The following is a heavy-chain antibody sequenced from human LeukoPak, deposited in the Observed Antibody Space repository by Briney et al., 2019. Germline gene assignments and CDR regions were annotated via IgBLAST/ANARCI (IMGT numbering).Heavy chain of an antibody. CDR2: IYYSGST. Sequence: PSQTLSLTCTVSGGSISSGGYYWSWIRQHPGKGLEWIGYIYYSGSTYYNPSLKSRVTISVDTSKNQLSLKLSSVTAADTAVYYCARWGLSYYDSSGYFQNYFDYWGQGTLVTVSS. V-gene: IGHV4-31*03. D-gene: IGHD3-22*01. CDR1: GGSISSGGYY. J-gene: IGHJ4*02. CDR3: ARWGLSYYDSSGYFQNYFDY.